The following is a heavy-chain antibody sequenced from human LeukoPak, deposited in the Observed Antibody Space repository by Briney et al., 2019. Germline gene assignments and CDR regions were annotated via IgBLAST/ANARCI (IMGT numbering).Heavy chain of an antibody. V-gene: IGHV3-23*01. D-gene: IGHD3-10*01. CDR3: AKAHSRILLWFGELGWFDP. Sequence: QPGGSLRLSCAVSGFSVRSYWMSWVRQAPGKGLEWVSAISGSGGSTYYADSVKGRFTISRDNSKNTLYLQMNSLRAEDTAVYYCAKAHSRILLWFGELGWFDPWGQGTLVTVSS. J-gene: IGHJ5*02. CDR1: GFSVRSYW. CDR2: ISGSGGST.